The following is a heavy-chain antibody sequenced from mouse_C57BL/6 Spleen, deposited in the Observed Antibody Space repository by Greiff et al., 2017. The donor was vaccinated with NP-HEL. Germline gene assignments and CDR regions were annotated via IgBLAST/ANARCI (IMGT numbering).Heavy chain of an antibody. CDR2: IRNKANGYTT. D-gene: IGHD2-1*01. V-gene: IGHV7-3*01. Sequence: EVKLVESGGGLVQPGGSLSLSCAASGFTFTDYYMSWVRQPPGKALEWLGFIRNKANGYTTEYSASVKGRFTISRDNSQSILYLQMNALRAEDSATYYCARYITSLHYAMDYWGQGTSVTVSS. J-gene: IGHJ4*01. CDR1: GFTFTDYY. CDR3: ARYITSLHYAMDY.